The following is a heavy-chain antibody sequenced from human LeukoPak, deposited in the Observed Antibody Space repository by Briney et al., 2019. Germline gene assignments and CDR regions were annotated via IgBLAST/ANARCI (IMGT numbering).Heavy chain of an antibody. CDR1: GGSFSGSY. J-gene: IGHJ4*02. V-gene: IGHV4-34*01. CDR2: INHSGST. CDR3: ARLPFLSGDDS. Sequence: SSETLSLTCAVYGGSFSGSYWSWIRQPPGKGLEWIGEINHSGSTNYNPSLKSRVAMAVDTSKNQISLKLSSVTAADTAVYYCARLPFLSGDDSWGQGTPVTVSS. D-gene: IGHD3-16*02.